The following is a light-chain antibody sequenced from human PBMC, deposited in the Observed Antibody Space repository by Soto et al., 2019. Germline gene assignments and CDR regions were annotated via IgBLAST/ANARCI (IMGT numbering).Light chain of an antibody. J-gene: IGKJ2*01. V-gene: IGKV1-33*01. Sequence: QMTQSPSSLSASVGDRVTITCQASQDISNYLNWYQQKPGKAPKLLIYGASNLETGVPSRFSGSGSGTDFFFTISNLQPEDIATYYCQQYDSLPSFGQGTKVDIK. CDR1: QDISNY. CDR3: QQYDSLPS. CDR2: GAS.